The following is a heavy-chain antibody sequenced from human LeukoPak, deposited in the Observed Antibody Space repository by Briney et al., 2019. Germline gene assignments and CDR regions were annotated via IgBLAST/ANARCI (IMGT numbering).Heavy chain of an antibody. CDR1: GFTFSSYA. D-gene: IGHD6-13*01. CDR2: ISGSGDST. J-gene: IGHJ4*02. Sequence: SGGSLRLSCAASGFTFSSYAMSWVRQAPGKGLEWVSAISGSGDSTYYADSVKGRFTISRDNSKNTLYLQMNSLRAEDTAVYYCAKLAKYSSSWPFDYWGQGTLVTVSS. CDR3: AKLAKYSSSWPFDY. V-gene: IGHV3-23*01.